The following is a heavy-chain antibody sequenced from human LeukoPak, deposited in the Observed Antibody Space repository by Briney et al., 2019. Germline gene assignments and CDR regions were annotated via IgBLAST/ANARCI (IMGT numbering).Heavy chain of an antibody. CDR1: GFTFSSYW. J-gene: IGHJ4*02. D-gene: IGHD3-22*01. CDR2: MKQDGSEK. Sequence: GGSLRLSCAASGFTFSSYWMSWVRQAPGKGLEWVANMKQDGSEKYYVDSVKGRFTISRDNSKNTLYLQMNSLRAEDTAVYYCARGGYYDSSGYYNSFDYWGQGTLVTVSS. V-gene: IGHV3-7*01. CDR3: ARGGYYDSSGYYNSFDY.